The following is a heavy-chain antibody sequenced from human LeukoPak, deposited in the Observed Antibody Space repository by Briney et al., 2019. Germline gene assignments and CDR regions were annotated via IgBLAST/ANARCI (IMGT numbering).Heavy chain of an antibody. Sequence: GGSLRLSCAASGFTFSSYAMHWVRQAPGKGLEYVSAISTNGGSTYYANSVKGRFTISRDNSKNTLYLQMGSLRAEDMAVYYCARFGFNPHPGYYDSGGYYYFDYWGQGTLVTVSS. V-gene: IGHV3-64*01. CDR1: GFTFSSYA. J-gene: IGHJ4*02. CDR3: ARFGFNPHPGYYDSGGYYYFDY. D-gene: IGHD3-22*01. CDR2: ISTNGGST.